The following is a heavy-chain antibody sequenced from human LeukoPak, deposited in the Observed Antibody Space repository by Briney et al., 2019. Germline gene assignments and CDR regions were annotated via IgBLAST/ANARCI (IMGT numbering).Heavy chain of an antibody. D-gene: IGHD2-21*02. CDR1: GFTFNSHE. V-gene: IGHV3-48*03. CDR2: ITSSGGIT. CDR3: AGERNCGGDCYQGSWFDP. J-gene: IGHJ5*02. Sequence: GGSLRLSCAASGFTFNSHEMHWVRQAPGKGLDWVSYITSSGGITYYADSVKGRFTVSRDNAKNSLYLQMNSLRAEDTAVYYCAGERNCGGDCYQGSWFDPWGQGTLVTVFS.